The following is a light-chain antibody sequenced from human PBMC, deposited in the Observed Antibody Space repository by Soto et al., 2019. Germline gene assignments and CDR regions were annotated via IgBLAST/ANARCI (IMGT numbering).Light chain of an antibody. V-gene: IGKV3-20*01. Sequence: DIVMTQTPLSSPVTLGQPASISCRKSQRTANSYFAWSQQKPGQAPRLLIYGTSSRAAGVPDRFTGSGSGTDFTLTISRLEPEDFAVYYCHQSVVSRWTLGQGTKVDI. CDR2: GTS. CDR3: HQSVVSRWT. J-gene: IGKJ1*01. CDR1: QRTANSY.